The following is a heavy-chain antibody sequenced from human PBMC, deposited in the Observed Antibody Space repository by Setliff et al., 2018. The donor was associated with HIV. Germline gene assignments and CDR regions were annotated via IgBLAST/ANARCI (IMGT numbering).Heavy chain of an antibody. CDR3: ARRNQPPDLAFDI. D-gene: IGHD2-2*01. J-gene: IGHJ3*02. Sequence: SETLSLTCTVSGGSISRYYWSWIRQPPGKGMEWIGYIYYSGSTNYHPSLKSRVTISVDTSQNQFSLKRSSVTAADTAVYYCARRNQPPDLAFDIWGQGTMVTVSS. V-gene: IGHV4-59*08. CDR2: IYYSGST. CDR1: GGSISRYY.